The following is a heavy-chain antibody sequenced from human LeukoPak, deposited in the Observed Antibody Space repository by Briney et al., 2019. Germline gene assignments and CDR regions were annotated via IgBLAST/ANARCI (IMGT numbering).Heavy chain of an antibody. V-gene: IGHV3-23*01. Sequence: GGSLRLSCTASGFTFSSYAMNWVRQAPGKGLEWVSGIGAGGTFTYYADSVKGRFTISRDNSKNTLYLQMNSLRAEDTAVYYCAKDLDWGQGTLVTVSS. D-gene: IGHD3-16*01. CDR3: AKDLD. J-gene: IGHJ4*02. CDR2: IGAGGTFT. CDR1: GFTFSSYA.